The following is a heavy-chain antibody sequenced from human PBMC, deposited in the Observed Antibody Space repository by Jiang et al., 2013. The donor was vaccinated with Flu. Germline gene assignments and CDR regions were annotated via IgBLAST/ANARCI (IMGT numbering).Heavy chain of an antibody. V-gene: IGHV4-38-2*02. Sequence: SLTCTVSGYSISSGYYWGWIRQPPGKGLEWIGSIYHSGSTYYNPSLKSRVTISVDTSKNQFSLKLSSVTAADTAVYYCARDRGELLQADAFDIWGQGTMVTVSS. D-gene: IGHD1-26*01. CDR2: IYHSGST. J-gene: IGHJ3*02. CDR3: ARDRGELLQADAFDI. CDR1: GYSISSGYY.